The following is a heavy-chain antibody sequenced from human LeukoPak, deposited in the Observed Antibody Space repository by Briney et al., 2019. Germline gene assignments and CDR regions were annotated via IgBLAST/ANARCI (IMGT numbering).Heavy chain of an antibody. CDR2: INPNSGGT. CDR1: GYTFTSYG. D-gene: IGHD3-10*01. V-gene: IGHV1-2*02. CDR3: AREITMVRGGGVGWFDP. J-gene: IGHJ5*02. Sequence: ASVKVSCKASGYTFTSYGISWVRQAPGQGLEWMGWINPNSGGTNYAQKFQGRVTMTRDTSISTAYMELSRLRSDDTAVYYCAREITMVRGGGVGWFDPWGQGTLVTVSS.